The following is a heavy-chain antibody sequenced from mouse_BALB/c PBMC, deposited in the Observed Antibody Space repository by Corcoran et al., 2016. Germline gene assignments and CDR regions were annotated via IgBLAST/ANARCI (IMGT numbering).Heavy chain of an antibody. CDR1: GYTFTTAG. CDR2: INTHSGVP. D-gene: IGHD2-3*01. Sequence: QIQLVQSGPELKKPGETVRISCKASGYTFTTAGMQWVQKMPGKGLKWIGWINTHSGVPKYAEDFKGRFAFSLETSASTAYLQISNLKNEDTATYFCARDGYYQDGFAYWGQGTLVTVSA. J-gene: IGHJ3*01. CDR3: ARDGYYQDGFAY. V-gene: IGHV9-4*02.